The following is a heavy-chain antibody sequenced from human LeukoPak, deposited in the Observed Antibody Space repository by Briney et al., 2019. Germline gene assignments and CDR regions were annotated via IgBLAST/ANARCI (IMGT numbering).Heavy chain of an antibody. CDR3: ARILSGYSYYFDY. D-gene: IGHD3-22*01. CDR1: GFTFSSYA. V-gene: IGHV3-23*01. Sequence: QPGGSLRLSCAGSGFTFSSYAMSWVRQAPGQGLEWVSVISDSGDYTSYADSVRGRFTISRDNSRNTLYLQMISLRPEDTAVYYCARILSGYSYYFDYWGQGTLVTVSS. J-gene: IGHJ4*02. CDR2: ISDSGDYT.